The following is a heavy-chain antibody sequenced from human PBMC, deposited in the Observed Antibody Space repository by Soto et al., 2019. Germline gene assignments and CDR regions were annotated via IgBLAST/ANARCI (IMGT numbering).Heavy chain of an antibody. CDR2: IYNTGDT. J-gene: IGHJ5*02. CDR1: GASIGSGDYY. D-gene: IGHD1-26*01. CDR3: ARDPGQWELHWFDP. V-gene: IGHV4-61*08. Sequence: PSETLSLTCTVSGASIGSGDYYWSWIRQHPGKGLEWIGYIYNTGDTNYNPSLKSRVTIPLDTSKNQFSLKLTSVTAADTAVYYCARDPGQWELHWFDPWGQGTLVTVSS.